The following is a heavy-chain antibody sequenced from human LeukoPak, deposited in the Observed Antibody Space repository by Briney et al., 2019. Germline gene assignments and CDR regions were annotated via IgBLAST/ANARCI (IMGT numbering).Heavy chain of an antibody. Sequence: GGSLRLSCAASGFTFSSYAMSWVRLAPGKGLEWVSGVSGDGGYTYYADSVKGRFTISRDNPKSTLCLQMNSLRADDTAVYYCAKGGTMTKKGYSDYWGQGTLVTVSS. CDR1: GFTFSSYA. J-gene: IGHJ4*02. V-gene: IGHV3-23*01. D-gene: IGHD2-15*01. CDR3: AKGGTMTKKGYSDY. CDR2: VSGDGGYT.